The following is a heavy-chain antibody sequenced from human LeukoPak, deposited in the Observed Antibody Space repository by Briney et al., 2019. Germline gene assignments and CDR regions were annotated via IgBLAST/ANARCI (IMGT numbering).Heavy chain of an antibody. V-gene: IGHV1-46*01. Sequence: ASVKVSCKASGYTFTSYYMHWVRQAPGQGPEWMGIINPSGGSTSYAQKFQGRVTMTRDTSTSTVYMELSSLRSEDTAVYYCARERYTIFGVVISYYGMDVWGQGTTVTVSS. CDR1: GYTFTSYY. CDR3: ARERYTIFGVVISYYGMDV. CDR2: INPSGGST. D-gene: IGHD3-3*01. J-gene: IGHJ6*02.